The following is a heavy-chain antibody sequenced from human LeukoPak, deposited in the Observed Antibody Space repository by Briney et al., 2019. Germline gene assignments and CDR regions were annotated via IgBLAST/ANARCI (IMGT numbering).Heavy chain of an antibody. CDR2: IYYSTST. CDR1: GGSISSSSYY. D-gene: IGHD2-2*02. J-gene: IGHJ6*03. Sequence: SETLSLTCTVSGGSISSSSYYWGWIRQPPGKGLEWIGSIYYSTSTYYNPSLKSRVTISVDTFKNQFSLKVSSVTAADTAVYYCAREYCSTASCYNYYYSYYMDVWGKGTTVTVSS. CDR3: AREYCSTASCYNYYYSYYMDV. V-gene: IGHV4-39*07.